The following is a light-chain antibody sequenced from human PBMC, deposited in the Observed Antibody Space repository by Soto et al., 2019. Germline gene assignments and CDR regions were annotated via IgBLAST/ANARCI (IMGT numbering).Light chain of an antibody. Sequence: DIQMTQSPSSVSASVGDRVTITCRASQGVSTWLAWYQQKPGKAPNLLIYTASSLQSGVPSRFSGSGSGTDFTLTVSSLEAEDFATYYCQQTYRTPFTFGGGTKVDIK. CDR2: TAS. CDR3: QQTYRTPFT. CDR1: QGVSTW. V-gene: IGKV1-12*02. J-gene: IGKJ4*01.